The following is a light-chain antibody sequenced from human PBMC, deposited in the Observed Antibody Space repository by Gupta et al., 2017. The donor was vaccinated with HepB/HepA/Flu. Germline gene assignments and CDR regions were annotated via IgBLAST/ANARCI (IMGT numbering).Light chain of an antibody. CDR2: WAS. CDR1: QNLLYANNKDY. Sequence: DIVMTQSPDSLAVSLGERATINCKSSQNLLYANNKDYLAWYQKKLGQPPKLLISWASTRESGVPDRFSGSGSRTDFTLTISGLQADDVAVYYCQQYYDIPITFGQGTRLEIK. J-gene: IGKJ5*01. CDR3: QQYYDIPIT. V-gene: IGKV4-1*01.